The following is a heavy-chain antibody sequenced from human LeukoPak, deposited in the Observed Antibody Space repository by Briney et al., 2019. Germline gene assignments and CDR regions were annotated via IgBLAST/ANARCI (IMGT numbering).Heavy chain of an antibody. Sequence: GGSLRLSCAASGFTFSSYSMNWVRQAPGKGLEWVSYISSSSSTIYYADSVKGRFTISRDNAENTLYLQMNSLRADDTAVYYCARAYDFWSGSGYYDNWGQGTQVTVSS. D-gene: IGHD3-3*01. CDR2: ISSSSSTI. CDR3: ARAYDFWSGSGYYDN. CDR1: GFTFSSYS. J-gene: IGHJ4*02. V-gene: IGHV3-48*04.